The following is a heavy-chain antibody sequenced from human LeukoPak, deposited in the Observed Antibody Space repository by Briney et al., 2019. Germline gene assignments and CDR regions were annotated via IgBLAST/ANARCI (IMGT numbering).Heavy chain of an antibody. D-gene: IGHD3-10*01. CDR3: AHVKARSGSTFDI. J-gene: IGHJ3*02. V-gene: IGHV3-48*03. CDR1: GFTFSSYE. Sequence: GGSLRLSCAASGFTFSSYEMNWVRQAPGKGLEWGSYISSSGSTIYYADSVKGRFTISRDNAKNSLYLQMNSLRAEDTAVYYCAHVKARSGSTFDIWGQGTMVTVSS. CDR2: ISSSGSTI.